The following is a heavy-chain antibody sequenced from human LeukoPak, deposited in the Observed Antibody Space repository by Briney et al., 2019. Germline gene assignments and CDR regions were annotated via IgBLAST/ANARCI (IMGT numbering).Heavy chain of an antibody. CDR1: GFTVSTNY. Sequence: PGGSLRLSCAASGFTVSTNYMSWVRQAPGKGLEWVSVIYGGGSTYYADSVKGRFTISRDNSKNTLYLQMSSLRAEDTAVYYCARASGGSYLFDYWGQGTLVTVSS. CDR3: ARASGGSYLFDY. V-gene: IGHV3-66*01. D-gene: IGHD1-26*01. J-gene: IGHJ4*02. CDR2: IYGGGST.